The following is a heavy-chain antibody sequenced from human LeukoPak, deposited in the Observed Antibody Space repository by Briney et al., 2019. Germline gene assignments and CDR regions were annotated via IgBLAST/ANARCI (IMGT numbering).Heavy chain of an antibody. CDR2: ISGNGVKT. Sequence: GGSLRLSCAASGFTFSDYYMSWVRQTPGKGLEWVSGISGNGVKTFYADSVKGRFTISRDNSKKTVDLQMNSLRVEDTAIFYCAKIVVPAAYYFYGMDVWGQGTTVTVSS. CDR3: AKIVVPAAYYFYGMDV. D-gene: IGHD2-2*01. CDR1: GFTFSDYY. J-gene: IGHJ6*02. V-gene: IGHV3-23*01.